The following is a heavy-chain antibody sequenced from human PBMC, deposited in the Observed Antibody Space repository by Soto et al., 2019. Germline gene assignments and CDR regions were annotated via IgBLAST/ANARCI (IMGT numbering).Heavy chain of an antibody. CDR3: ARETTGGDFRY. Sequence: SETLSLTCTVSGGSITSGGYYWTWIRQHPGKGLEWIGYIYHSGSTFYNPSLKRRIAISPDTSWTQFSLKLTSVTAADTAVYYCARETTGGDFRYWGKGILGTV. CDR1: GGSITSGGYY. J-gene: IGHJ4*02. V-gene: IGHV4-31*03. D-gene: IGHD3-10*01. CDR2: IYHSGST.